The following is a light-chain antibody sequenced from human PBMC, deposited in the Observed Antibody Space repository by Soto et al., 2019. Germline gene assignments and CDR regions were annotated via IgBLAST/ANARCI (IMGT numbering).Light chain of an antibody. Sequence: QSALTQPASVSGSPGQSITISCTGTSSDVGTYDLVSWYQHHPGAAPKLMIYEATRRPSGVPDRFSGSKSGTSASLAISGLQSEDEADYYCAAWDDSLNGRVFGGGTKLTVL. V-gene: IGLV2-14*02. CDR3: AAWDDSLNGRV. J-gene: IGLJ3*02. CDR2: EAT. CDR1: SSDVGTYDL.